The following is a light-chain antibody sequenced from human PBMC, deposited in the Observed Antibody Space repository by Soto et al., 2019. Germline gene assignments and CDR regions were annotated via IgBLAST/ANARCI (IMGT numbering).Light chain of an antibody. CDR1: QSVSNNY. Sequence: DIVLTQSPGTLSLSPGERATLSCRASQSVSNNYLAWYQQKPGQGPRLLIYDASNRATGIPARFSGSGSGTDFTLTISSLEPEDFAVYYCQQRSNWPPWTFGQGTKVDIK. V-gene: IGKV3-11*01. CDR3: QQRSNWPPWT. J-gene: IGKJ1*01. CDR2: DAS.